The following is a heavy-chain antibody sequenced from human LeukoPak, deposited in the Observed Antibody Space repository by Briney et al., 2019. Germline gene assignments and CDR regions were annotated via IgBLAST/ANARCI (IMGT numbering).Heavy chain of an antibody. CDR2: IRYDGSNK. J-gene: IGHJ6*02. D-gene: IGHD6-19*01. CDR3: AKEASVAGTRYYYYGMDV. CDR1: GFTFSSYG. V-gene: IGHV3-30*02. Sequence: GGSLRLSCAASGFTFSSYGMHWVRQAPGKGLEWVAFIRYDGSNKYYADSVKGRFTISRDNSKNTLYLQMNSLRAEDTAVYYCAKEASVAGTRYYYYGMDVWGQGTTVTVSS.